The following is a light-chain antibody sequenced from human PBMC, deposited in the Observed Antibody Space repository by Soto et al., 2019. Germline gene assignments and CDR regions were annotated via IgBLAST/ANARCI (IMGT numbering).Light chain of an antibody. CDR1: QSVSSSY. J-gene: IGKJ1*01. V-gene: IGKV3-20*01. CDR2: GAS. Sequence: EIVLPQSPGTLSLSLGERATLSCRASQSVSSSYLSWYQQKPGQAPSLLIYGASSRATGIPDRFSGSGSGTDFTITISRLELEDFALYYCQQYGSSPWRFGQGTKEDIK. CDR3: QQYGSSPWR.